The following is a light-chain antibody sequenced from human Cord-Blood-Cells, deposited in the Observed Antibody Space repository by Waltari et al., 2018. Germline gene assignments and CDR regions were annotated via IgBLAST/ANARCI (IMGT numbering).Light chain of an antibody. CDR2: DAS. Sequence: EIVLTQSPATLSLSPGERATLSCRASQSVSSYLAWYQQNPGQAPRLLIYDASNRATGIPARFSGSGSGTDFTLTISSLEPKDFAVYYCQQRSNWPLTFGPGTKVDIK. CDR3: QQRSNWPLT. CDR1: QSVSSY. V-gene: IGKV3-11*01. J-gene: IGKJ3*01.